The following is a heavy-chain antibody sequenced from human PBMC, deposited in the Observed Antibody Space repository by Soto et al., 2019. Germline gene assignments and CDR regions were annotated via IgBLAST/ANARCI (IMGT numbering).Heavy chain of an antibody. CDR2: IYPGGNP. CDR1: GFTVSDHY. V-gene: IGHV3-66*01. J-gene: IGHJ4*02. D-gene: IGHD2-21*01. CDR3: ARPTDPDCGGECYSCPLDY. Sequence: DVQVVESGGGLVQPGGSLRLSCTVSGFTVSDHYMSWVRQAPGKGLEWVSVIYPGGNPYYPASVKGRFTISRADSRNTLHLQMNNLRVADTAVYYCARPTDPDCGGECYSCPLDYWGQGSLVTVSP.